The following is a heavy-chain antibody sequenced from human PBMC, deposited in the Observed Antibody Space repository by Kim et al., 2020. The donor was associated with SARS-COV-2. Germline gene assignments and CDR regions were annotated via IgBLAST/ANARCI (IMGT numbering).Heavy chain of an antibody. V-gene: IGHV4-34*01. CDR1: SGSFSGYY. J-gene: IGHJ4*01. Sequence: SETLSLTCTVYSGSFSGYYWSWIRQPPGRGLEWIAEINYSGSTNYNPSLKSRVTISTDTSKNQFSLNLSSVTAPDTAVYYCARGLGYCGSVSCRHYFDS. CDR3: ARGLGYCGSVSCRHYFDS. CDR2: INYSGST. D-gene: IGHD2-2*01.